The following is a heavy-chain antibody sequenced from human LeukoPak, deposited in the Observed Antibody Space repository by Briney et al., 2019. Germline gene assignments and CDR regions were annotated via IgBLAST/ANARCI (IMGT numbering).Heavy chain of an antibody. CDR1: GFTFSSYG. D-gene: IGHD6-19*01. J-gene: IGHJ4*02. CDR2: IRYDGSNK. V-gene: IGHV3-30*02. CDR3: AKARIAVAGTRPFDY. Sequence: PGGSLRLSCAASGFTFSSYGMHWVRQAPGKGLEWVAFIRYDGSNKYYADSVKGRFTISRDNSKNTLYLQMNSLRAEDTAVYYCAKARIAVAGTRPFDYWGQGTLVTVSS.